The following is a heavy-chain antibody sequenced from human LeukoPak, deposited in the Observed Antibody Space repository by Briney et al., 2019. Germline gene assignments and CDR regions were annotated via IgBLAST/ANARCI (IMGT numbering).Heavy chain of an antibody. D-gene: IGHD6-13*01. CDR2: INPNSGGT. CDR3: ARWVSGGIAAAGTTLDYYGMDV. V-gene: IGHV1-2*02. Sequence: ASVKVSCKASGYTFTGYYMHWVRQAPGQGLEWMGWINPNSGGTNYAQKFQGRVTMTRDTSISTAYMELSRPRSDDTAVYYCARWVSGGIAAAGTTLDYYGMDVWGQGTTVTVSS. CDR1: GYTFTGYY. J-gene: IGHJ6*02.